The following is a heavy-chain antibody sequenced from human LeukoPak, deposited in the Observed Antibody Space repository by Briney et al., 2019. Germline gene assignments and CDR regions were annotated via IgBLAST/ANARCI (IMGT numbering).Heavy chain of an antibody. V-gene: IGHV1-18*01. J-gene: IGHJ4*02. CDR1: GRTFSSYA. CDR3: ARDTYYYGSGSYFPSAPSFDY. CDR2: ISSYNGNT. Sequence: ASVNVSCKASGRTFSSYAISWVRQAPGQALEWMGWISSYNGNTNYAQKLQGRVTMTTDTSTSTAYMELRSLRSDDTAVYYCARDTYYYGSGSYFPSAPSFDYWGQGTLVTVSS. D-gene: IGHD3-10*01.